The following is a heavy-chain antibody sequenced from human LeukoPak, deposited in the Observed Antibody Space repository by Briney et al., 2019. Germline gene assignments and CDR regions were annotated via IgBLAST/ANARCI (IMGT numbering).Heavy chain of an antibody. CDR3: ARGYEGDY. V-gene: IGHV3-74*01. D-gene: IGHD1-14*01. CDR1: GFTFSSYW. CDR2: ITSDGRST. Sequence: GGSLRLSCAASGFTFSSYWMHWVRQAPGKGLVWVSRITSDGRSTSYADSVKGRFTISRDNAKNTLYLQMNSLRAEDTAVYYCARGYEGDYWGQGTLVTVSS. J-gene: IGHJ4*02.